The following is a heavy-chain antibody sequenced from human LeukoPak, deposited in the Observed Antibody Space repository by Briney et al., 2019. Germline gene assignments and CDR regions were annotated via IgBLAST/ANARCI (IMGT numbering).Heavy chain of an antibody. CDR2: INHSGST. J-gene: IGHJ4*02. Sequence: SETLSLTCAVYGGSFSGYYWSWIRQPPGKGLEWIGEINHSGSTNYNPSLKSRVTISVDTSKNQFSLKLSSVTAADTAVYYCARGRGVVVPAAPDYWGQGTLATVSS. CDR3: ARGRGVVVPAAPDY. V-gene: IGHV4-34*01. CDR1: GGSFSGYY. D-gene: IGHD2-2*01.